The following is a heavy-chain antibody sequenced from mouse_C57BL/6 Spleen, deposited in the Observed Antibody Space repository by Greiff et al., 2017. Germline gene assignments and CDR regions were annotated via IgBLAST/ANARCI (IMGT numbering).Heavy chain of an antibody. J-gene: IGHJ3*01. CDR3: SKDTTVVPFAY. CDR1: GYTFTSYW. D-gene: IGHD1-1*01. Sequence: QVQLQQPGTELVKPGASVKLSCKASGYTFTSYWMHWVKQRPGQGLEWIGNINPSNGGTNYNEKFKSKATLTVDKSSSPAYMLLSILTSADSAVYYCSKDTTVVPFAYWGQGTLVTVSA. CDR2: INPSNGGT. V-gene: IGHV1-53*01.